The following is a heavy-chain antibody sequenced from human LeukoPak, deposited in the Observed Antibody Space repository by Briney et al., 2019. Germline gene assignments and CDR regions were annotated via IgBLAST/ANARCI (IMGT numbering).Heavy chain of an antibody. V-gene: IGHV3-23*01. CDR1: GFTFSSYA. Sequence: GGSLRLSCAASGFTFSSYAMSWVRQAPGKGLEWVSAISGSGGSTYYADSVKGRFTISRDNSKNTLYLQTNSLRAEDTAVYYCAKGPTWATVTSPVLWYFDYWGQGTLVTVSS. CDR2: ISGSGGST. D-gene: IGHD4-17*01. CDR3: AKGPTWATVTSPVLWYFDY. J-gene: IGHJ4*02.